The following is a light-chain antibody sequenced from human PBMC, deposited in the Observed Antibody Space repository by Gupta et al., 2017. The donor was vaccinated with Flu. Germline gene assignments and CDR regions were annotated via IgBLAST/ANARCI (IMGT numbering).Light chain of an antibody. CDR1: TSEVGGYNS. Sequence: QSALTQPASVSGSPGQSITISCTGTTSEVGGYNSGSWYQQRPGTAPKLMIYDVSNRPSGISNRFSGSKSGNTASLTISGLQAEDEADYYCSSYTSGSTLVVAFGGGTKLTVL. CDR3: SSYTSGSTLVVA. V-gene: IGLV2-14*01. J-gene: IGLJ2*01. CDR2: DVS.